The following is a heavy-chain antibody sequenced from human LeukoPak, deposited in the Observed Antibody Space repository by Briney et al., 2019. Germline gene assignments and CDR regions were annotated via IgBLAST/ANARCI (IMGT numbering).Heavy chain of an antibody. CDR1: GGSISSNNW. D-gene: IGHD6-19*01. CDR3: ARRAAGDYFDY. J-gene: IGHJ4*02. Sequence: SGTLSLTCAVSGGSISSNNWWSWVRQPPGKGLEWIGYIYHSESTNYSPSLKSRVTVSVDMSKNQFSLKLSSVTPADTAVYFCARRAAGDYFDYWGQGNLVTVSS. CDR2: IYHSEST. V-gene: IGHV4-4*02.